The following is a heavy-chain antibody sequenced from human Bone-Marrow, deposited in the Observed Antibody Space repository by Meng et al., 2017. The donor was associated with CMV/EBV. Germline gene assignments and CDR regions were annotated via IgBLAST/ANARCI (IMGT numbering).Heavy chain of an antibody. V-gene: IGHV4-31*02. Sequence: GRYYWSWIRPHPGKGLEWIGYIYYSGSTYYNPSLKSRVTISVDTSKNQFSLKLSSVTAADTAVYYCARGALGVGYYYDSSGILDYWGQGTLVTVSS. CDR1: GRYY. CDR2: IYYSGST. D-gene: IGHD3-22*01. J-gene: IGHJ4*02. CDR3: ARGALGVGYYYDSSGILDY.